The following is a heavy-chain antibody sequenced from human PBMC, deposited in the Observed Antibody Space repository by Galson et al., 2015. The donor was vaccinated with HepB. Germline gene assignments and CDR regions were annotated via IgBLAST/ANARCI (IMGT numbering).Heavy chain of an antibody. Sequence: SVKVSCKASGYTFTGYYMHWVRQAPGQGLEWMGWINPNSGGTNYAQKFQGRVTMTRDTSISTAYMELSRLRSDDTAVYYCARDHSSSQYWYFDLWGRGTLVTVSS. V-gene: IGHV1-2*02. CDR2: INPNSGGT. J-gene: IGHJ2*01. CDR1: GYTFTGYY. CDR3: ARDHSSSQYWYFDL. D-gene: IGHD6-6*01.